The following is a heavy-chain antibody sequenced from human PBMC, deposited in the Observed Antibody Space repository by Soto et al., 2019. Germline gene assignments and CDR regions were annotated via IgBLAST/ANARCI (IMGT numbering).Heavy chain of an antibody. J-gene: IGHJ5*02. CDR3: ARESWDCISTSCYVRNRWFDP. D-gene: IGHD2-2*01. V-gene: IGHV4-59*01. CDR1: GGSISSYY. Sequence: PSETLSLTCTVSGGSISSYYWSWIRQPPGKGLEWIGYIYYSGSTNYNPSLKSRVTISVDTSKNQFSLKLSSVTAADTAVYYCARESWDCISTSCYVRNRWFDPWGQGTLVTVSS. CDR2: IYYSGST.